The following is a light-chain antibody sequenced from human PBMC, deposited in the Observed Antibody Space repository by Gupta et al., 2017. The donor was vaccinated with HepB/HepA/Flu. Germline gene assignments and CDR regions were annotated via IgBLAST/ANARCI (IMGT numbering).Light chain of an antibody. Sequence: DIQMTQSPSTLSASVGDSVTITCRASQSISSWLAWYQQKPGKAPKLLIYKASSLESGVPSRFSGSGSGTEFTLTISSLQPDDFATYYCQQDNSYPWTFGQGTKVEIK. CDR2: KAS. J-gene: IGKJ1*01. V-gene: IGKV1-5*03. CDR3: QQDNSYPWT. CDR1: QSISSW.